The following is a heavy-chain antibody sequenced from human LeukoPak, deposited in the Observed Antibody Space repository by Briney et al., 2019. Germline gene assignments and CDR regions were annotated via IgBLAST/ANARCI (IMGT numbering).Heavy chain of an antibody. CDR2: ISGSGGST. CDR3: VATVTILDY. J-gene: IGHJ4*02. V-gene: IGHV3-23*01. CDR1: GFTLSSYA. D-gene: IGHD4-17*01. Sequence: PGGSLRLSCAASGFTLSSYAMSWVRQAPGKGLEWVSAISGSGGSTYYADSVKGRFTISRDNSKNKVYLQMNSLRAEDTAVYYCVATVTILDYWGQGSLVTVSS.